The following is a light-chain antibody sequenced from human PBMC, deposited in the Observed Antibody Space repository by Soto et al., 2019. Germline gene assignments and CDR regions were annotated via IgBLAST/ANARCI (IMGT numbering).Light chain of an antibody. CDR1: QSVSSSY. CDR2: GAS. J-gene: IGKJ1*01. CDR3: QQYGRSPPT. Sequence: ILLTQSPGALSLSSCKSATLSCRASQSVSSSYLAWYQQKPGQAPRLLIYGASSRATGIPDRFSGSGSGTDFTLTISRLEPEDFAVYYCQQYGRSPPTFGQGTKVDIK. V-gene: IGKV3-20*01.